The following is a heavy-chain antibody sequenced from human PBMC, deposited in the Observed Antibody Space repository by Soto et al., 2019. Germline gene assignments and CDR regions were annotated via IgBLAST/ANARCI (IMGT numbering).Heavy chain of an antibody. Sequence: QEQLVESGGGVVQPGKSLRLSCVASGIAFSRYGMHWVRQAPGKGLEWLALIWHDGSDKYYADSVKGRFTISRDNSKNTVSLEMNSLRVEDTSVYYCVRDSSGSIEYFQRWCQGTLVTVSS. CDR3: VRDSSGSIEYFQR. J-gene: IGHJ1*01. V-gene: IGHV3-33*01. CDR1: GIAFSRYG. D-gene: IGHD3-22*01. CDR2: IWHDGSDK.